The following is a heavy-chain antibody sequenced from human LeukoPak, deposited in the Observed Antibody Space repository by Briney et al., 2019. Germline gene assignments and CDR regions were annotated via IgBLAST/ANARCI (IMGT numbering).Heavy chain of an antibody. CDR2: SYYSGTT. V-gene: IGHV4-39*01. D-gene: IGHD6-13*01. J-gene: IGHJ5*02. Sequence: PSETLSLTCTVSGVSISSDNNYWGWIRQPPGKGLEWIGTSYYSGTTYYNPSLMSRVTVSVDTSKTQFSLKLTSVTAADTAVYYCARSLSAAGPTHNWFDPWGQGTLVTVSS. CDR3: ARSLSAAGPTHNWFDP. CDR1: GVSISSDNNY.